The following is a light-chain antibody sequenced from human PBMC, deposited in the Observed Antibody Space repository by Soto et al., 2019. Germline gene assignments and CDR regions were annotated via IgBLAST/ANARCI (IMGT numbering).Light chain of an antibody. CDR3: QQYNNWPPT. CDR2: GAS. CDR1: QSVSSN. V-gene: IGKV3-15*01. Sequence: VITHAPATLSVTPGERATLSCRASQSVSSNLAWYQQKPGQAPRLLIYGASTRATGIPARFSGSGSGTEFTLTISSLQSEDFAVYYCQQYNNWPPTFGQGTKVDIK. J-gene: IGKJ1*01.